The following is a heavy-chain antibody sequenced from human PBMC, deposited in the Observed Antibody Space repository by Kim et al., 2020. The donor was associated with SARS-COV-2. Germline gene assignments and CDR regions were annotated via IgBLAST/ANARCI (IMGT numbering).Heavy chain of an antibody. V-gene: IGHV1-18*01. CDR1: GYTFNNYG. J-gene: IGHJ3*02. Sequence: ASVKVSCKASGYTFNNYGFYWVRQAPGQGLEWVGWISAYSGTTNYAQKFQGRVTMTTDTSTTPAYMDLRSLRSDDTAVYYCATSKSSTRSTYAFDIWGQGTVVTVSS. D-gene: IGHD6-13*01. CDR3: ATSKSSTRSTYAFDI. CDR2: ISAYSGTT.